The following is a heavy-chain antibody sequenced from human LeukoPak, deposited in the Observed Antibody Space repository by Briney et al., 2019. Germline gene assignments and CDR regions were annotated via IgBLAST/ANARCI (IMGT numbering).Heavy chain of an antibody. J-gene: IGHJ4*02. D-gene: IGHD3-22*01. CDR3: ARASYGSSGYYRKR. CDR2: IKQDGSEK. V-gene: IGHV3-7*01. CDR1: GFTFSSYW. Sequence: GGSLRLSCAASGFTFSSYWMSWVRQAPGKGLEWVANIKQDGSEKYYVDSVKGRFNISRDNAKNSLYLQMNSLRAEDTAVYYCARASYGSSGYYRKRWGQGTLVTVSS.